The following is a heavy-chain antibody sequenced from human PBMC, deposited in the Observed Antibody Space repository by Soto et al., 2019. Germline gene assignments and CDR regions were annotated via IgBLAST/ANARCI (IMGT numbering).Heavy chain of an antibody. J-gene: IGHJ4*02. V-gene: IGHV4-39*01. CDR2: IYYSGST. CDR1: GGSISSSSYY. D-gene: IGHD1-7*01. Sequence: PSETLSLTCTVSGGSISSSSYYWGWIRQPPGKGLEWIGSIYYSGSTYYNPSLKSRVTISVDTSKNQFSLKLSSVTAADTAVYYCARLTGTTPFDYWGQGTLVTVP. CDR3: ARLTGTTPFDY.